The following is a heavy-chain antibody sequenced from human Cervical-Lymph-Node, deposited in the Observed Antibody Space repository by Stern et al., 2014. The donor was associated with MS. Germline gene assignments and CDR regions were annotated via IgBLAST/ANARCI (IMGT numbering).Heavy chain of an antibody. Sequence: EVQLVESGAEVKKPGESLKISCKGSGYSFSNFWIGWVRQMPGKGLEWMGVIYPGDSDTKYSPSFQGQGPISAHKSIRTAYLQWSSLKASDTAIYYCAKTLSGGSRYFDLWGRGTLVTVSS. CDR2: IYPGDSDT. D-gene: IGHD3-16*01. J-gene: IGHJ2*01. CDR3: AKTLSGGSRYFDL. CDR1: GYSFSNFW. V-gene: IGHV5-51*03.